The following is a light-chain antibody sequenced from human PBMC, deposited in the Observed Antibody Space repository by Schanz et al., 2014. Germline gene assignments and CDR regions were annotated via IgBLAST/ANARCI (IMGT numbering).Light chain of an antibody. CDR2: DAS. V-gene: IGLV2-14*03. CDR1: SSDVGVYNY. J-gene: IGLJ2*01. Sequence: QSVLTQPASVSGSPGQSITISCTGTSSDVGVYNYVSWYQQLPGKAPKLMIYDASNRPSGVSNRFSGSKSAYTASLTISGLQAEDEADYYCSSYATTNTLVFGGGTQLTVL. CDR3: SSYATTNTLV.